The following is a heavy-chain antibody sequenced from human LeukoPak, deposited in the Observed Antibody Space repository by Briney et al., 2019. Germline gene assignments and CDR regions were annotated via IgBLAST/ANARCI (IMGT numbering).Heavy chain of an antibody. Sequence: SETLSLTCTVSGGSFSSHYWSWIRQPPGKGLEWIGYIYNSGSTNYNPSLKSRVTISLDTSKNQFSLKLTSVTAADTAVYFCARDDYGVFDAFDVRGQGTVVTVSS. CDR1: GGSFSSHY. CDR2: IYNSGST. J-gene: IGHJ3*01. CDR3: ARDDYGVFDAFDV. V-gene: IGHV4-59*08. D-gene: IGHD3-16*01.